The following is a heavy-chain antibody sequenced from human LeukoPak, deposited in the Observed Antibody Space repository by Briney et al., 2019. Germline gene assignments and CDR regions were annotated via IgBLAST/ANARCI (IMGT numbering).Heavy chain of an antibody. D-gene: IGHD2-21*01. V-gene: IGHV3-23*01. CDR3: AKAPVTTCRGAYCYPFDY. CDR1: GFTFSSYS. J-gene: IGHJ4*02. Sequence: WGSLRLSCAASGFTFSSYSMNWVRQAPGKGLEWVSAISDSGNTYHADSVKGRFTISRDSSKNTLFLQMNRLRPEDAAVYYCAKAPVTTCRGAYCYPFDYWGQGTLVTVSS. CDR2: ISDSGNT.